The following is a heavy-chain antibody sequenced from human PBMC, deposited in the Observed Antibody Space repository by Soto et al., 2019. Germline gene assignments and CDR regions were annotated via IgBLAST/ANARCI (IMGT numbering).Heavy chain of an antibody. D-gene: IGHD6-19*01. V-gene: IGHV3-11*01. CDR2: ISSRNTI. CDR1: GFTFSDYS. CDR3: ARHYLATYQRYRSGGTCPIDY. J-gene: IGHJ4*02. Sequence: GGSLRLSCVASGFTFSDYSMSWIRQAAGKGLEWLSYISSRNTIYYAESVKGRFTISRDNAKNSMYLQMNSLTAEDTAVYYCARHYLATYQRYRSGGTCPIDYWGQGTLVTVSS.